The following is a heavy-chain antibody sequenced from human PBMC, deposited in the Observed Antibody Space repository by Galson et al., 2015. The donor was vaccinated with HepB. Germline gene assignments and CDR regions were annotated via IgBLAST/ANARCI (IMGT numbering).Heavy chain of an antibody. CDR1: GYTFTSYD. Sequence: SVKVSCKASGYTFTSYDINWVRQATGQGLEWMGWMNPNSGNTNYAQKLQGRVTMTTDTSTSTAYMELRSLRSDDTAVYYCARDSLYSSGWRYYYYYYYMDVWGKGTTVTVSS. V-gene: IGHV1-18*01. D-gene: IGHD6-19*01. CDR2: MNPNSGNT. J-gene: IGHJ6*03. CDR3: ARDSLYSSGWRYYYYYYYMDV.